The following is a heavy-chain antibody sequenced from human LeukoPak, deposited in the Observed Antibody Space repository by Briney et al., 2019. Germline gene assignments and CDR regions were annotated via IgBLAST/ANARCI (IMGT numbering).Heavy chain of an antibody. Sequence: SGGSLRLSCAASGFTFSSYEMSWVRQAPGKGLEWVSYISSSGSTIYYADSVKGRFTISRDNAKNSLYLQMNSLRAEDTAVYYCARDWGAGTVDYWDQGTLVTVSS. V-gene: IGHV3-48*03. D-gene: IGHD6-13*01. CDR2: ISSSGSTI. CDR1: GFTFSSYE. CDR3: ARDWGAGTVDY. J-gene: IGHJ4*02.